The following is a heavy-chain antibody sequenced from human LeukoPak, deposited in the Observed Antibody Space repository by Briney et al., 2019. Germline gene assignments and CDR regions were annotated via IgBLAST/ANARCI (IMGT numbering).Heavy chain of an antibody. Sequence: ASVKVSCKASGYTFTSYGISWVRQAPGQGLEWMGWMNPNSGNTGYAQKFQGRVTMTRNTSISTAYMELSSLRSEDTAVYYCARGRGCTNGVCYLYYYYYYMDVWGKGTTVTVSS. D-gene: IGHD2-8*01. V-gene: IGHV1-8*02. CDR1: GYTFTSYG. J-gene: IGHJ6*03. CDR3: ARGRGCTNGVCYLYYYYYYMDV. CDR2: MNPNSGNT.